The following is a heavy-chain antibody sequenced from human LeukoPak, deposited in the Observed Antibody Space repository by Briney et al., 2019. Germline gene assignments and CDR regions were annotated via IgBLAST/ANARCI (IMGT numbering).Heavy chain of an antibody. D-gene: IGHD6-13*01. V-gene: IGHV2-70*11. Sequence: SGPTLVNPTQTLTLTCTFSGFSLSTTKMCVNWLRQPPGKAPEWLGRIDWDVDKYYSTSLKTRLSISKDTFKNQVVLIMTNMDPVDTATYYCARMLAGPDYFDHWGQGTLVTVSS. J-gene: IGHJ4*02. CDR3: ARMLAGPDYFDH. CDR1: GFSLSTTKMC. CDR2: IDWDVDK.